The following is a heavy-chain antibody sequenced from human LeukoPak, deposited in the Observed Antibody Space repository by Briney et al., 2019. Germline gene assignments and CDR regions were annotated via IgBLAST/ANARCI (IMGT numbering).Heavy chain of an antibody. CDR2: ISGSGGST. D-gene: IGHD6-13*01. V-gene: IGHV3-23*01. Sequence: PGGTLRLSCAASGFTFSSYAMSWVRQAPGKGLEWVSAISGSGGSTYYADSVKGRFTISRDNSKNTLYLQMNSLRAEDTAVYYCAKDRVAAALPTSPLDYWGQGTLVTVSS. CDR3: AKDRVAAALPTSPLDY. J-gene: IGHJ4*02. CDR1: GFTFSSYA.